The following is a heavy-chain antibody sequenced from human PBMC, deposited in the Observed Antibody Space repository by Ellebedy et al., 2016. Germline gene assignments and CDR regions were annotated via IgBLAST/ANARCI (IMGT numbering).Heavy chain of an antibody. CDR2: IYSGGST. D-gene: IGHD5-18*01. Sequence: GESLKISCAASGFTVSSNYMSWVRQAPGKGLEWVSLIYSGGSTYYADSVKGRFTISRDNSKNTLYLQMNSLRADDTAVYFCARGVPFTAMAFDYWGQGTLVTVSS. CDR3: ARGVPFTAMAFDY. J-gene: IGHJ4*02. CDR1: GFTVSSNY. V-gene: IGHV3-66*01.